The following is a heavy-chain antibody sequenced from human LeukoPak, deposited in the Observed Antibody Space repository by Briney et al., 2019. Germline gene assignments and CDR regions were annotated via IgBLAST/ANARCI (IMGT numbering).Heavy chain of an antibody. CDR3: ARDQEGFDY. CDR2: IYPKDGST. J-gene: IGHJ4*02. V-gene: IGHV1-46*01. CDR1: GYTFTSNY. Sequence: ASVKVSCKASGYTFTSNYIHWVRQAPGQGLEWMGMIYPKDGSTSYAQKFQGRVTVTRDTSTSTVHMELSGLRSEDTAVYYCARDQEGFDYWGQGTLVTVSS.